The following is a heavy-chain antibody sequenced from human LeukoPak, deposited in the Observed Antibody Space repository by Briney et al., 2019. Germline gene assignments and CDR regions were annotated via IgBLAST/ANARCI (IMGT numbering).Heavy chain of an antibody. V-gene: IGHV4-39*07. Sequence: PSETLSLTCSVSGVSINSRYYDWWGWIRQPPGKGLEWIGSISSNGNTYYKPSLRPRVTISLDTSKNQSSLKLSSVTAADTAVYYCARDLMRGNEGFDYWGQGTLVTVSS. CDR3: ARDLMRGNEGFDY. J-gene: IGHJ4*02. CDR2: ISSNGNT. CDR1: GVSINSRYY. D-gene: IGHD2-8*01.